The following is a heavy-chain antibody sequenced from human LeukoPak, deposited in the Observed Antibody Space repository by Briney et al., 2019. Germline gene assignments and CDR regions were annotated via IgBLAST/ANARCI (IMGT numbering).Heavy chain of an antibody. V-gene: IGHV3-74*01. D-gene: IGHD4-23*01. CDR1: GNYW. J-gene: IGHJ4*02. CDR3: AKDIHHDYGGNPLDY. CDR2: INSYGSWT. Sequence: GGSLRLSCAASGNYWMHWVRQAPGKGLVWVSHINSYGSWTSYADSMKGRFTISRDNAKNSLYLQMNSLRAEDTALYYCAKDIHHDYGGNPLDYWGQGTLVTVSS.